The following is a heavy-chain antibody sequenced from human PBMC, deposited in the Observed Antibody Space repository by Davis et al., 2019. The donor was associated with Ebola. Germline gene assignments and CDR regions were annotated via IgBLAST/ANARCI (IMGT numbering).Heavy chain of an antibody. CDR2: IRSKANSYAT. V-gene: IGHV3-73*01. D-gene: IGHD2-15*01. Sequence: PGGSLRLSCAASGFTFSGSAMHWVRQASGKGLEWVGRIRSKANSYATAYAASVKGRFTISRDDSKNTLYLQMNSLKTEDTAVYYCTTDSFMMRYCSGGSCYGHDAFDIWGQGTMVTVSS. J-gene: IGHJ3*02. CDR1: GFTFSGSA. CDR3: TTDSFMMRYCSGGSCYGHDAFDI.